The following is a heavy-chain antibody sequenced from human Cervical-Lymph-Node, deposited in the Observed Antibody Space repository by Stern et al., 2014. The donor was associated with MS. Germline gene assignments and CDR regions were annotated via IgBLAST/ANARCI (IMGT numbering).Heavy chain of an antibody. V-gene: IGHV2-70*04. CDR3: ARMMGSGYRHYFDY. CDR2: NGWNDKT. D-gene: IGHD3-3*01. J-gene: IGHJ4*02. CDR1: GFSLVTSGVR. Sequence: QVTLRESGPALVKPTQTLTLTCTFSGFSLVTSGVRVSWIRQPPGKALEWLARNGWNDKTFYNPSLITRLTISKDTSKNQVVLTMTNVDPVDTATYYCARMMGSGYRHYFDYWGQGTPVTVS.